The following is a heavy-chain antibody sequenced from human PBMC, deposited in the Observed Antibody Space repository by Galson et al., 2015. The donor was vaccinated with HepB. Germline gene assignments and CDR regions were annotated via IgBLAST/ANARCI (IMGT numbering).Heavy chain of an antibody. V-gene: IGHV1-18*04. CDR3: ATAPYYYDSSGYKAWFDP. Sequence: SVKVSCKASGYTFTSYGISWVRQAPGQGLEWMGWISAYNGNTNYAQKLQGRVTMTTDTSTSTAYMELRGLRSDDTAVYYCATAPYYYDSSGYKAWFDPWGQGTLVTVSS. J-gene: IGHJ5*02. D-gene: IGHD3-22*01. CDR2: ISAYNGNT. CDR1: GYTFTSYG.